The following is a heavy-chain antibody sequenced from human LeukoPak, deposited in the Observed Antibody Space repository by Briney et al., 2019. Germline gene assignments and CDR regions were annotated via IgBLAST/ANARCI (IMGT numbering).Heavy chain of an antibody. CDR3: ARVNPLLAPGTFDI. Sequence: GALRLSCAASDFSFGDYWMTWVRQAPGRGLAWVANIKQDGSKKYYGDSVKGRFTISRDNAKNLLHLQLNNLRGEDTAVYYCARVNPLLAPGTFDIWGQGTMVVVSS. J-gene: IGHJ3*02. D-gene: IGHD6-13*01. CDR1: DFSFGDYW. V-gene: IGHV3-7*01. CDR2: IKQDGSKK.